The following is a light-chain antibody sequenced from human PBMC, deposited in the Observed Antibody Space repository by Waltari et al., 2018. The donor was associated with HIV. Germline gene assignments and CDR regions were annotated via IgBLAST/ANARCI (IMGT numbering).Light chain of an antibody. CDR2: GEN. CDR1: SLGSFS. Sequence: SSDLTQDPVVSVALGQPVNITCQGDSLGSFSPTWYQQKPGQAPALVIYGENIRPSGIPDRFSGSTSGNTASLTITGAQAEDEADYYCSSRDSSAYRLFGGGTRLTVL. CDR3: SSRDSSAYRL. J-gene: IGLJ2*01. V-gene: IGLV3-19*01.